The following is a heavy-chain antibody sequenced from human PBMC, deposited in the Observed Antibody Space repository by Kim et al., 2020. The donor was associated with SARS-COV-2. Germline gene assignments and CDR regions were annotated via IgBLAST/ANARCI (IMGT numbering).Heavy chain of an antibody. J-gene: IGHJ4*02. V-gene: IGHV3-30*01. D-gene: IGHD6-13*01. CDR3: ARVKLRGSSWFDY. Sequence: YANAVKGRFTTSRDNSKNTLYLQMNSLGAEDTAVYYCARVKLRGSSWFDYWGQGTLVTVSS.